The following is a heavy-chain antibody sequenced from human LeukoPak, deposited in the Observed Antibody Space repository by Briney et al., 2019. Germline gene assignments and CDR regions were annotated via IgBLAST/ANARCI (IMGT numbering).Heavy chain of an antibody. J-gene: IGHJ4*02. CDR1: GGSISSGGYY. D-gene: IGHD3-10*01. CDR3: ARAKWFGELLVGYFDY. Sequence: SHTLSLTCTVSGGSISSGGYYWSWIRQHPGKGLEWIVYIYYRGSTYYNASLKSRVTISVGTSKNQFSLKLSSVTAADTAVYYCARAKWFGELLVGYFDYWGQGTLVTVSS. V-gene: IGHV4-31*03. CDR2: IYYRGST.